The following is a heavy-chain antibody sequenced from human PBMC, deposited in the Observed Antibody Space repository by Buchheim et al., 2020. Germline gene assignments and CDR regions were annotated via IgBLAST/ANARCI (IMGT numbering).Heavy chain of an antibody. CDR2: ISYDGSSK. V-gene: IGHV3-30-3*01. CDR3: VREVVDGDYAYYYGMDV. CDR1: GFTFSRYA. J-gene: IGHJ6*02. Sequence: QVQVVESGGGVVQPGRSLRLSCAASGFTFSRYALHWVRQAPGKGLEWVSVISYDGSSKYYADFVKGRFTISRDNSKNKLYLQMNSLRSEDTALYYCVREVVDGDYAYYYGMDVWGQGTT. D-gene: IGHD3-22*01.